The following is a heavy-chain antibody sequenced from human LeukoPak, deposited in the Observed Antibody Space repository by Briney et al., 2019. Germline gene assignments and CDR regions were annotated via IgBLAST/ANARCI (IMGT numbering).Heavy chain of an antibody. J-gene: IGHJ4*02. V-gene: IGHV3-9*01. CDR3: AKASTGIAAAGDFDY. D-gene: IGHD6-13*01. CDR1: GFTFDDYA. Sequence: GGSLRLSCAASGFTFDDYAMHWVRQAPGKGLEWVSGISWNSGSIGYADSVKGRFTISRDNAKNSLYLQMNSLRAEDTALYYCAKASTGIAAAGDFDYWGQGTLVTVSS. CDR2: ISWNSGSI.